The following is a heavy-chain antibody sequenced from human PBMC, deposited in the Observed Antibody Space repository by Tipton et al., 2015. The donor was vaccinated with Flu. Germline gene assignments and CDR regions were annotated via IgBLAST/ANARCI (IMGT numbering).Heavy chain of an antibody. J-gene: IGHJ4*02. CDR3: ARGLYGSGSYERRYFDS. CDR2: LYYSGST. CDR1: NDSISTSY. D-gene: IGHD3-10*01. Sequence: TLSLTCTVSNDSISTSYWSWIRQSPGKGLEWIGYLYYSGSTIYNPSLKSRVTISVDTSKNQYSLKLRSVTAADTAVYYCARGLYGSGSYERRYFDSWGQGTLVTVSS. V-gene: IGHV4-59*12.